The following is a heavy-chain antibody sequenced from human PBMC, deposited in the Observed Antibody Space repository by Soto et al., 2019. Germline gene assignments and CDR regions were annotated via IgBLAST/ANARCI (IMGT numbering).Heavy chain of an antibody. V-gene: IGHV3-11*04. CDR2: ISSSGSTI. CDR3: ARGQRFLEWLLYFDY. Sequence: PGGSLRLSCAASGFTFSDYYMSWIRQAPGKGLEWVSYISSSGSTIYYADSVKGRFTISRDNAKNSLYLQMNSLRAEDTAVYYCARGQRFLEWLLYFDYWGQGTLVTVSS. J-gene: IGHJ4*02. D-gene: IGHD3-3*01. CDR1: GFTFSDYY.